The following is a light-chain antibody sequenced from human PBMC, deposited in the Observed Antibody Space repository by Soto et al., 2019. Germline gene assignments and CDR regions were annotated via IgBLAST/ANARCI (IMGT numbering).Light chain of an antibody. Sequence: QSVLTRPPSASGTPGQRVTISCSGSSSNIGSNYVYWYQQLPGTAPKLLIYRNNQRPSGVPDRFSGSKSGTSASLAISGLRSEDEADYYCAAWDDSLSGRVFGGRTKLTVL. CDR1: SSNIGSNY. CDR2: RNN. J-gene: IGLJ3*02. CDR3: AAWDDSLSGRV. V-gene: IGLV1-47*01.